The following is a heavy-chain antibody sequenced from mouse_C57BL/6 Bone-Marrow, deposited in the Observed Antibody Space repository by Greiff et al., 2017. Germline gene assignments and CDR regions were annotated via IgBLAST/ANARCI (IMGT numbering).Heavy chain of an antibody. CDR2: INPDSSTI. J-gene: IGHJ4*01. CDR1: GIDFSRYW. CDR3: ARPDVLYAMDY. V-gene: IGHV4-1*01. Sequence: EVKLLESGGGLVQPGGSLKLSCAASGIDFSRYWMSWVRRAPGKGLEWIGEINPDSSTINYAPSLKDKFIISRDTAKNTLYLQMSKVRSEDTALYYCARPDVLYAMDYWGQGTSVTVSS.